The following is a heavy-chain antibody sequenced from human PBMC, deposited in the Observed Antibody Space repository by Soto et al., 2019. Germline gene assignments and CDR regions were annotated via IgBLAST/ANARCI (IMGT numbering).Heavy chain of an antibody. J-gene: IGHJ6*02. CDR2: LYWDDDQ. V-gene: IGHV2-5*02. D-gene: IGHD2-21*02. CDR1: GLSLRTTGVG. Sequence: QVTLKESGPTLVKPTQTLTLTCTVSGLSLRTTGVGVGWVRQPPGKALEWLALLYWDDDQRYSPSLRSRLTIATDISEKQVVLTMPNMDTVDTATYYCVQSRCGGDCREIYSSHAYNGLDVWGQGTTVTVSS. CDR3: VQSRCGGDCREIYSSHAYNGLDV.